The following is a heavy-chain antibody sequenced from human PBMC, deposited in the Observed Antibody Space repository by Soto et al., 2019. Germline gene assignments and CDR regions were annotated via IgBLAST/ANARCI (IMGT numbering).Heavy chain of an antibody. CDR1: GYTFTSYG. J-gene: IGHJ5*02. CDR3: AIVDPTLAARDHRPFDP. CDR2: ISAYNGNT. D-gene: IGHD6-6*01. Sequence: QVQLVQSGAEVKKPGASVKVSCKASGYTFTSYGISWVRQAPGQGLEWMGWISAYNGNTNYAQKLQGRVTMTTDTSTSTAXMELRSLGSDDTAVYYWAIVDPTLAARDHRPFDPWGQGTLVTVSS. V-gene: IGHV1-18*01.